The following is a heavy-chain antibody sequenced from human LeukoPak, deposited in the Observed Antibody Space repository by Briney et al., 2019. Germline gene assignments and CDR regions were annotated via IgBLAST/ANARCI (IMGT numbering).Heavy chain of an antibody. CDR2: INPNSGGT. J-gene: IGHJ6*02. CDR3: ARVHYDYVWGSPLYYGMDV. D-gene: IGHD3-16*01. Sequence: ASVKVSCKASGYTFTCYYMHWVRQAPGQGLEWMGWINPNSGGTNYAQKFQGRVTMTRDTSISTAYMELSRLRSDDTAVYYCARVHYDYVWGSPLYYGMDVWGQGTTVTVSS. V-gene: IGHV1-2*02. CDR1: GYTFTCYY.